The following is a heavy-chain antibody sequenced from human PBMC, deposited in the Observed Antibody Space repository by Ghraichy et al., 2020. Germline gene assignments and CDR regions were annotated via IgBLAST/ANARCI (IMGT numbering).Heavy chain of an antibody. CDR2: VSGRGDNT. CDR3: AKLLSGYGFDAFDM. D-gene: IGHD3-22*01. V-gene: IGHV3-23*01. CDR1: GFTFNIFA. Sequence: GGSLRLSCAASGFTFNIFAMTWVRQAPGKGLEWVSTVSGRGDNTDYTDSVKGRFTISRDNFKNTLFLQMNSLRVEDTAVYYCAKLLSGYGFDAFDMWGQGTMVSVSS. J-gene: IGHJ3*02.